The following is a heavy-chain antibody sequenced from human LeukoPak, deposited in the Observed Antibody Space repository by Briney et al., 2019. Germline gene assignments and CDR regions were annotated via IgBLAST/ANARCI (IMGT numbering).Heavy chain of an antibody. CDR1: RFTFSSSA. J-gene: IGHJ4*02. Sequence: GRSLRLSCAASRFTFSSSAMHWVRQAPGKGLEYVSGINSNGGSTYYADSVKGRFTISRDNSKNTLYVQMSSLRAEDTAVYYCVKVPLRPYYFDYWGPGTLVTVSS. CDR2: INSNGGST. V-gene: IGHV3-64*05. CDR3: VKVPLRPYYFDY.